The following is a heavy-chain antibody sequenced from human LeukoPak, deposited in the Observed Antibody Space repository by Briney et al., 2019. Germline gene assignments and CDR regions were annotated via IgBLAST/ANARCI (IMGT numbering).Heavy chain of an antibody. V-gene: IGHV1-2*04. D-gene: IGHD3-3*01. CDR3: ARDTLIFGVATEFDY. J-gene: IGHJ4*02. CDR1: GYTFTGYY. CDR2: INPNSGGT. Sequence: ASVKVSCKASGYTFTGYYMHWVRQAPGQGLEWMGWINPNSGGTNYAQKFQGWVTMTRDTSISTAYMELSRLRSDDTAVYYCARDTLIFGVATEFDYWGQGTLVTVSS.